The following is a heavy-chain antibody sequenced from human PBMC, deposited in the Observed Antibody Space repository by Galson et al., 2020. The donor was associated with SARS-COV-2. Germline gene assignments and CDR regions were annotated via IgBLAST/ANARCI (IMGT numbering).Heavy chain of an antibody. CDR1: GGSLTSTSYY. D-gene: IGHD1-26*01. CDR2: ILYSGST. J-gene: IGHJ3*02. V-gene: IGHV4-39*01. CDR3: ARQNRIMGGYYGPFDM. Sequence: ASETLSLTCTVSGGSLTSTSYYWGWIRQPPGKGLEWIGSILYSGSTYHKPSLKSRLTMSVDTSKNQLSLKVTSVTAADTAVYYCARQNRIMGGYYGPFDMWGQGTMVTVSS.